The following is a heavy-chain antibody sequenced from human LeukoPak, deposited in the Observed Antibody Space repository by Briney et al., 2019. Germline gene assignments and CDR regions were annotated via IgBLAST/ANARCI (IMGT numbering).Heavy chain of an antibody. CDR1: GFTFSSYA. J-gene: IGHJ4*02. CDR2: IKSNSDGGTS. CDR3: TTRRQDGW. Sequence: GGSLRLSCAASGFTFSSYAMSWVRQAPGKGLEWVGRIKSNSDGGTSHYAAPVKARFTISRDDSKDTLYLQMNSLKTEDTAVYYCTTRRQDGWWGQGTLVTVSP. D-gene: IGHD2-15*01. V-gene: IGHV3-15*01.